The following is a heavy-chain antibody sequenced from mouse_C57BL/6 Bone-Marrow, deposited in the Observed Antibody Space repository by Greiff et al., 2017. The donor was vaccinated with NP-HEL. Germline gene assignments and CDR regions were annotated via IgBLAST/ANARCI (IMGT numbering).Heavy chain of an antibody. CDR1: GYSFTDYN. J-gene: IGHJ1*03. CDR3: ARWGTTRWYFDV. D-gene: IGHD1-1*01. CDR2: INPNYGTT. Sequence: VQLKESGPELVKPGASVKISCKASGYSFTDYNMNWVKQSNGKSLEWIGVINPNYGTTSYNQKFKGKATLTVDQSSSTAYMQLNSLTSEDSAVYDCARWGTTRWYFDVWGTGTTVTVSS. V-gene: IGHV1-39*01.